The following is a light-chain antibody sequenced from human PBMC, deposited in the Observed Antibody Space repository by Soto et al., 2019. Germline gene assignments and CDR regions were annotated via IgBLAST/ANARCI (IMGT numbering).Light chain of an antibody. CDR1: RSNIGGNT. J-gene: IGLJ3*02. Sequence: QTVVTQPPSASGTPGQRVTISCSEARSNIGGNTIYWYQQLPGTAPKLLIYSNNQRPSGVPDRFSGSKSGTSASLAISGLQSEDEADYYCAAGDASLNGWVFGGGTKLTVL. V-gene: IGLV1-44*01. CDR2: SNN. CDR3: AAGDASLNGWV.